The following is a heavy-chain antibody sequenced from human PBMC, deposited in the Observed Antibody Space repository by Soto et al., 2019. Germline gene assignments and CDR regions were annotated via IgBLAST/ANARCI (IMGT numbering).Heavy chain of an antibody. CDR1: GFTFSTYG. CDR3: ARLYSGYVDY. D-gene: IGHD5-12*01. CDR2: IGGSGGNI. Sequence: PGGSVRLSCAASGFTFSTYGMTWVRPAPGKGLEWVSAIGGSGGNIYYADSVKGRFTISRDNSKSTLYLQMNSLRVEDTAIYYCARLYSGYVDYWGQGTPVTVS. J-gene: IGHJ4*02. V-gene: IGHV3-23*01.